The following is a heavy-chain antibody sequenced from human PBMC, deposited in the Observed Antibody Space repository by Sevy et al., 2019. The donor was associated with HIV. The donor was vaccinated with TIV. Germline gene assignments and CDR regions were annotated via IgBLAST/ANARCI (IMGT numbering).Heavy chain of an antibody. CDR2: INPNSGGT. D-gene: IGHD3-10*01. J-gene: IGHJ1*01. Sequence: ASVKVSCKASGYTFTGYYMHWVRQAPGQGLEWMGWINPNSGGTNYAQKFQGRVTMTRDTSISTAYMELSRLRSDDTAVYYCARVKVRGVIIGNFQHRGQDTLVTVSS. CDR3: ARVKVRGVIIGNFQH. CDR1: GYTFTGYY. V-gene: IGHV1-2*02.